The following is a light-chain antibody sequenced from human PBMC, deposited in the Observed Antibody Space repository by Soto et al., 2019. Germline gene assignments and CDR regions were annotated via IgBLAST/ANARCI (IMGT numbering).Light chain of an antibody. CDR3: TSYVGNDIWV. J-gene: IGLJ3*02. CDR2: EVT. V-gene: IGLV2-8*01. CDR1: SSDVGAYKY. Sequence: QSALTQPPSASGSPGQSVTISCTGTSSDVGAYKYVSWYQQYPGKAPKLMLYEVTKRPSGVPDRFSGSKSGNTASLTVSGLQAEDEADYYCTSYVGNDIWVFGGGTKGTVL.